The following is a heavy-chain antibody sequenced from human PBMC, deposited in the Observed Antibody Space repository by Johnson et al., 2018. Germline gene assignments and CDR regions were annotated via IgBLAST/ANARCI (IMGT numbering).Heavy chain of an antibody. D-gene: IGHD1-26*01. Sequence: QVQLQESGPGLVKPSETLSLTCTVSGASMRRDSDSWVWIRQPPGKGLEWIGNIYNSGIIYYNPSLKDRVTIPVDTSKNQFAPRLTSVTAAATAAYYWARTGAALSAVGATAPYCEYWGQGTLVTVSS. J-gene: IGHJ4*02. CDR1: GASMRRDSDS. CDR3: ARTGAALSAVGATAPYCEY. V-gene: IGHV4-39*07. CDR2: IYNSGII.